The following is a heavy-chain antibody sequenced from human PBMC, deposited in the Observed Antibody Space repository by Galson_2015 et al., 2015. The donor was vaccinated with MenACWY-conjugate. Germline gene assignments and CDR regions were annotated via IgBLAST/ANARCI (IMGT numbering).Heavy chain of an antibody. CDR3: NYYGSGSYYQFDY. CDR1: GFTFSSYA. Sequence: SLRLSCAASGFTFSSYAMSWVRQAPGKGLEWVSAISSNGGSTYYADSVKGRFTISRDNSKNTLYLQMSSLRAEDTAVYYCNYYGSGSYYQFDYWGQGTLDTVSS. D-gene: IGHD3-10*01. J-gene: IGHJ4*02. V-gene: IGHV3-23*01. CDR2: ISSNGGST.